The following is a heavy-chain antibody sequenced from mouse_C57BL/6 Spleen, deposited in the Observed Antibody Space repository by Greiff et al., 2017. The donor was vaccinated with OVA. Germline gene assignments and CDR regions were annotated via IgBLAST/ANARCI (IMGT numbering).Heavy chain of an antibody. CDR3: ARFPYGRQLSLP. CDR2: INPNNGGT. D-gene: IGHD3-2*02. CDR1: GYTFTDYY. V-gene: IGHV1-26*01. J-gene: IGHJ3*01. Sequence: EVQLQQSGPELVKPGASVKISCKASGYTFTDYYMNWVKQSHGKSLEWIGDINPNNGGTSYNQKFKGKATLTVDKSSSTAYMELRSLTSEDSAVYYCARFPYGRQLSLPWGQGTLVTVSA.